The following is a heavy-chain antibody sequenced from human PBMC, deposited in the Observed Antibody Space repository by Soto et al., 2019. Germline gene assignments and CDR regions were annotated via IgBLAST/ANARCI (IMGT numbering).Heavy chain of an antibody. V-gene: IGHV3-21*01. CDR3: ASKRNAFDI. CDR1: GFTFSSYS. CDR2: ITSNSSYI. Sequence: GGSLRLSCAASGFTFSSYSMNWVRQAPGKGLEWVSSITSNSSYIYYADSVKGRFTISRDNSKNTLYLQMNSLRAEDTAVYYCASKRNAFDIWGQGTMVTVSS. J-gene: IGHJ3*02.